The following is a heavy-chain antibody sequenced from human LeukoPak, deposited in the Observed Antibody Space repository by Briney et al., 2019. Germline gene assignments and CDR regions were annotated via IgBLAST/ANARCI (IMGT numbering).Heavy chain of an antibody. D-gene: IGHD6-19*01. J-gene: IGHJ4*02. Sequence: SETLSLTCTVSGGSISSHYWSWIRQPPGKGLEWIWYIYYSGSTNYNPSLKSRVTISVDTSKNQFSLKLSSVTAADTAVYYFARSLRPYSSGWNVGYWGQGTLVTVSS. CDR2: IYYSGST. V-gene: IGHV4-59*11. CDR3: ARSLRPYSSGWNVGY. CDR1: GGSISSHY.